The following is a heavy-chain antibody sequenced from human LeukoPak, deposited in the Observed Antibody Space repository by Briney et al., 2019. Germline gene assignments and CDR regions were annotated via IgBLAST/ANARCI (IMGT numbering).Heavy chain of an antibody. Sequence: SETLSLNCTVYGGSISSYYWRWIRKPPGKGREWIGYIYYSGSSNYNPSLNSRVTISVDTSKNQFSLKLSSVTAADTAVYYCARPLQGSFDMCSQGTMLTVSS. CDR2: IYYSGSS. CDR1: GGSISSYY. D-gene: IGHD2-15*01. CDR3: ARPLQGSFDM. J-gene: IGHJ3*02. V-gene: IGHV4-59*01.